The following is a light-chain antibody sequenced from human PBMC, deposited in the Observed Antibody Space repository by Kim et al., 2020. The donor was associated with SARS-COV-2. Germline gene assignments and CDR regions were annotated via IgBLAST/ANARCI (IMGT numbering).Light chain of an antibody. Sequence: QPAKPTGTGNSNSVGNEGADGLQQHQGRPPKPLFHRDDNRPPWFSERLSASTSGNTASLTITGLQPEDEAAYYCSAWGTSLGAWVFGGGTKLTVL. CDR3: SAWGTSLGAWV. V-gene: IGLV10-54*01. CDR1: SNSVGNEG. CDR2: RDD. J-gene: IGLJ3*02.